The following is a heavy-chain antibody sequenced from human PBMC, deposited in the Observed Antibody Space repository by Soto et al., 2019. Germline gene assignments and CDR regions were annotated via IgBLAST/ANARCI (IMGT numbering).Heavy chain of an antibody. Sequence: EVQLVESGGGLVQPGGSLRLSCAASGFTFSDHYMDWVRQAPGKGLEWVGRCRNKDDSYTTEYAASVKGRFTVSRDDSKNSLYLQMNSLKPEDTAVYYCARGKLAAGRTWFDPGGQGTLVTVSS. V-gene: IGHV3-72*01. CDR1: GFTFSDHY. D-gene: IGHD6-13*01. CDR2: CRNKDDSYTT. CDR3: ARGKLAAGRTWFDP. J-gene: IGHJ5*02.